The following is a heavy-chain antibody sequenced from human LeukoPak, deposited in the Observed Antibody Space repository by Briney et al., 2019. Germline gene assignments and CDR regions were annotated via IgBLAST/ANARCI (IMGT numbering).Heavy chain of an antibody. CDR1: GFIFSSYA. CDR2: ISHDGSDK. J-gene: IGHJ4*02. Sequence: GGSLRLSCAASGFIFSSYAMHWVRQAPDKGLEWVAVISHDGSDKYYADSVKGRFTISRDNAKNSLYLQMNSLRAEDTAVYYCVRGGWFKWNVGFDYWGRGTLVTVSS. D-gene: IGHD1-1*01. CDR3: VRGGWFKWNVGFDY. V-gene: IGHV3-30*04.